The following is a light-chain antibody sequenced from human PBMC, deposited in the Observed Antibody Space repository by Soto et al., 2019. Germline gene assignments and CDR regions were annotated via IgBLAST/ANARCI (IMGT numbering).Light chain of an antibody. CDR1: QSVSSY. J-gene: IGKJ2*01. V-gene: IGKV1-39*01. CDR3: QQSHSIPYT. CDR2: FAS. Sequence: DIPMTQSPSSLSAFVGDRVTITCRASQSVSSYLHWYQQKPGKAPKLLIYFASNLQSGVPSRFSGSASGTDFTLTVSSLQPEDFATYYCQQSHSIPYTFGQGTRLEIK.